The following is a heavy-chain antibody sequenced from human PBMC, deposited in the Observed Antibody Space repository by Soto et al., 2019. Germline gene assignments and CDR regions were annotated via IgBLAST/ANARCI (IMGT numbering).Heavy chain of an antibody. D-gene: IGHD6-6*01. CDR2: ISNSGGNT. V-gene: IGHV3-23*01. CDR1: GFTFSNYA. J-gene: IGHJ4*02. Sequence: EVRLLESGGGLVQPGGSLRLSCAASGFTFSNYAMSWVRQAPGKGLEWVSTISNSGGNTYYADSVKGRFTISRDNSENTLYLQMTSLRAEDTALYYCAKERAARGIDYWGQGSLVSVSS. CDR3: AKERAARGIDY.